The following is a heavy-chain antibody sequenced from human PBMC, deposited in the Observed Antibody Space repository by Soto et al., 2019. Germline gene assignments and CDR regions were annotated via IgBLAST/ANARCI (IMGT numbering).Heavy chain of an antibody. D-gene: IGHD6-13*01. CDR1: GFTFSSYD. CDR2: IGTAGDT. J-gene: IGHJ4*02. V-gene: IGHV3-13*01. Sequence: EVQLVESGGGLVQPVGSLRLSCAASGFTFSSYDMHWVRQATGKGLEWFSSIGTAGDTYYPGSVKGRFTISRENAKNSLYLQMNSLRAEDTDVYYCARALYSSPSSCDYWGQGTLVTVSS. CDR3: ARALYSSPSSCDY.